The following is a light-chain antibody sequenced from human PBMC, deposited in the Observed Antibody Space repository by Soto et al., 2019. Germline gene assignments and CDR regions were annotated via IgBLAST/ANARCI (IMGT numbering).Light chain of an antibody. CDR2: SHN. Sequence: QAVVTQPPSTSGTPGQRVTISCSGSSSNIGNNFVFWYQHLPGTAPKLLIYSHNQRPSGVPDRFSGSKSGTSASLAISGLRSEDEADYYCASWDDSLSAYVFGSGTQLTVL. CDR1: SSNIGNNF. J-gene: IGLJ7*01. CDR3: ASWDDSLSAYV. V-gene: IGLV1-47*02.